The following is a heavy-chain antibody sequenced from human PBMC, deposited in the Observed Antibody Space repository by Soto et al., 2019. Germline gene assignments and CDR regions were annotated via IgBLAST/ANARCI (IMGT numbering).Heavy chain of an antibody. D-gene: IGHD3-10*01. J-gene: IGHJ5*02. Sequence: QVQLVQSGAEVKKPGSSVKVSCKASGGTFSSYTISWVRQAPGQGLEWMGRIIPILGIANYAQKFQGRVTITADKSTGTAYMELSSLRSEDTAVYYCAISMVRVVIIDWFDPWGQGTLVTVSS. V-gene: IGHV1-69*02. CDR3: AISMVRVVIIDWFDP. CDR2: IIPILGIA. CDR1: GGTFSSYT.